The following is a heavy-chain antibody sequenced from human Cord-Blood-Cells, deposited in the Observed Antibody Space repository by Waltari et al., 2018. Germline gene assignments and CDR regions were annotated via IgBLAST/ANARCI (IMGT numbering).Heavy chain of an antibody. CDR3: ARVPYSSSSFAFDI. CDR1: GDCVSSNSTA. D-gene: IGHD6-6*01. J-gene: IGHJ3*02. CDR2: TYYKSKWYN. Sequence: QLQPQQSGPGLVKPYQTLPLPRSISGDCVSSNSTALHWIRQSPSRGLEWLGRTYYKSKWYNYYAVSVKSRITINPDTSKNQFSLQLNSVTPEDTAVYYCARVPYSSSSFAFDILGQGTMVTVSS. V-gene: IGHV6-1*01.